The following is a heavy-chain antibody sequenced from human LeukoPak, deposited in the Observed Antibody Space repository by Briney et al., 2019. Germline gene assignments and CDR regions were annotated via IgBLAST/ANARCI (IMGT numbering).Heavy chain of an antibody. Sequence: PGGSLRLSCAASGFTFSYYWMSWIRQAPGKGLEGVANIKQDGSEKFYVDSVKGRFTISTDNAKNSLLLQMNSLRDEDTGVYYCAMSQGVGATSAFDIWGQGKMVTVSS. J-gene: IGHJ3*02. V-gene: IGHV3-7*01. CDR3: AMSQGVGATSAFDI. D-gene: IGHD1-26*01. CDR1: GFTFSYYW. CDR2: IKQDGSEK.